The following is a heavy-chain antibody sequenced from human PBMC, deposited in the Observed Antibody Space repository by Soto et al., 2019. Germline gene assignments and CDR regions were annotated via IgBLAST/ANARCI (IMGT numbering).Heavy chain of an antibody. J-gene: IGHJ4*02. Sequence: PGGSLRLSCAASGFTFSSYWMTWVRQAPGKGMEWVANINEDGSEKYYGDSVKGRFTISRDDAKNSLYLQMNSLRAEDTAVYYCARHRSPSLWGPGTLVTVAS. CDR1: GFTFSSYW. D-gene: IGHD2-2*01. V-gene: IGHV3-7*05. CDR2: INEDGSEK. CDR3: ARHRSPSL.